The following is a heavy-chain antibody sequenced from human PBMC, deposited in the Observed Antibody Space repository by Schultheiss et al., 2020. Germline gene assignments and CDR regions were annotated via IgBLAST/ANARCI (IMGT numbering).Heavy chain of an antibody. CDR3: ARGSITGTTSSLYYYYYGMDV. CDR2: ITAYNGDT. J-gene: IGHJ6*02. D-gene: IGHD1-7*01. Sequence: ASVKVSCKASGYTFTSYGFTWVRQAPGQGLEWMGWITAYNGDTNYAQKLQGRVTITADESTSTAYMELSSLRSEDTAVYYCARGSITGTTSSLYYYYYGMDVWGQGTTVTVSS. CDR1: GYTFTSYG. V-gene: IGHV1-18*01.